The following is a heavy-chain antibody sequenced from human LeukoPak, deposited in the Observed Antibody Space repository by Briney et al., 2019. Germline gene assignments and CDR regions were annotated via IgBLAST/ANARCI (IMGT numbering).Heavy chain of an antibody. Sequence: SETLSLTCTVSGGSISSYYWSWIRQPPGKGLEWIGYIYYSGSTNYNPSLKSRVTISVDTSKNQFSLKLSSVTAADTAVYYCASCTVTTRIFGFWGQGTLVTVSS. CDR3: ASCTVTTRIFGF. CDR1: GGSISSYY. V-gene: IGHV4-59*01. J-gene: IGHJ4*02. CDR2: IYYSGST. D-gene: IGHD4-11*01.